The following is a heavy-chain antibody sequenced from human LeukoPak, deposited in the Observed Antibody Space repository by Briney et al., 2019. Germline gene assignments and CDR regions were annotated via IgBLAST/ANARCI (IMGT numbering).Heavy chain of an antibody. D-gene: IGHD6-19*01. Sequence: PSETLSLTCTVSGGSISSYYWSWIRQPPGKGLEWIGYIYYSGSTNYNPSLKSRVTISVDTSKNQFSLKLSSVTAADTAVYYCARDTAVADPLGAFDIWGQGTMVTVSS. V-gene: IGHV4-59*01. CDR2: IYYSGST. CDR1: GGSISSYY. J-gene: IGHJ3*02. CDR3: ARDTAVADPLGAFDI.